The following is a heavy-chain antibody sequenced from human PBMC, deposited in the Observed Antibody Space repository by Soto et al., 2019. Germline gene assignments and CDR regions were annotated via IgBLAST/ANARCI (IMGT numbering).Heavy chain of an antibody. J-gene: IGHJ4*02. Sequence: GGSLRLSCAASGFTLSSYSMNWVRQAPGKGLDWVAYISRTSSAIYYADSVKGRFTISRDNANNSLFLQMNSLRDEDTAVYYCARDGGYSGYDIDYWGLGTLVTVSS. CDR1: GFTLSSYS. V-gene: IGHV3-48*02. CDR3: ARDGGYSGYDIDY. CDR2: ISRTSSAI. D-gene: IGHD5-12*01.